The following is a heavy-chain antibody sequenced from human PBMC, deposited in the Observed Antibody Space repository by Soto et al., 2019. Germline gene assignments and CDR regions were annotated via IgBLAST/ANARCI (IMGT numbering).Heavy chain of an antibody. CDR2: ISSSSSYT. D-gene: IGHD2-15*01. Sequence: QVQLVESGGGLVKPGGSLRLSCAASGFTFSDYYMSWFRQAPGKGLEWVSYISSSSSYTNYADSVKGRFTISRDNAKNSVYLQMHSRRAEDTAVYYCARIVVVVAATLLGAGFDYWGQGTLVTVSS. V-gene: IGHV3-11*05. CDR1: GFTFSDYY. CDR3: ARIVVVVAATLLGAGFDY. J-gene: IGHJ4*02.